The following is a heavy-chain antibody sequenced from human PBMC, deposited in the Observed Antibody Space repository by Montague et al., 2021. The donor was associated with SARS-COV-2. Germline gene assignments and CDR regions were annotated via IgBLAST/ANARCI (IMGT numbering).Heavy chain of an antibody. CDR3: VSCGSSWEYFDY. J-gene: IGHJ4*02. V-gene: IGHV3-23*01. CDR2: FNTRDGST. Sequence: SLRLSCAASGLTPDSYVMTWVRQAPGKGLEWVSSFNTRDGSTYYSDSVKGRFSISRDRSNNTLYLEMSSLRAEDTALYYCVSCGSSWEYFDYWGQGTLVTVSS. CDR1: GLTPDSYV. D-gene: IGHD2-15*01.